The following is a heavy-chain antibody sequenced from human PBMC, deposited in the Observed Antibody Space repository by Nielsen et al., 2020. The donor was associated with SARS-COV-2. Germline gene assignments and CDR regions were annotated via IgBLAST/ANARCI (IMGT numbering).Heavy chain of an antibody. V-gene: IGHV4-39*01. J-gene: IGHJ3*02. CDR2: IYYSGST. D-gene: IGHD3-22*01. Sequence: WIRQPPGKGLEWIGSIYYSGSTYYNPSLKSRVTISVDTSKNQLSLKLSSVTAADTAVYYCARGVTMIVVVITTDAFDIWGQGTMVTVSS. CDR3: ARGVTMIVVVITTDAFDI.